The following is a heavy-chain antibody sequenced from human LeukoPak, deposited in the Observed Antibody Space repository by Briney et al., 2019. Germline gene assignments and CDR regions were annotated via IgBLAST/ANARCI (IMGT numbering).Heavy chain of an antibody. D-gene: IGHD3-10*01. CDR2: IHSDGSST. Sequence: GGSLRLSCAASGFTFRSYWMHWVRQAPGKGLVWVSHIHSDGSSTSYADSVQGRSTISRDNAKNTLYLQMNSLRAEDTAVYYCARHNYGYDYWGQGTLVTVSS. J-gene: IGHJ4*02. V-gene: IGHV3-74*01. CDR3: ARHNYGYDY. CDR1: GFTFRSYW.